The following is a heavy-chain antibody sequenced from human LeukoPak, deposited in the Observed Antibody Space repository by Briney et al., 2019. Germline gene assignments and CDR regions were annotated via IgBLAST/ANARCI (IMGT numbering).Heavy chain of an antibody. D-gene: IGHD6-13*01. CDR2: IKQDGSEK. J-gene: IGHJ4*02. V-gene: IGHV3-7*01. CDR3: AKAGSSWYEY. Sequence: PGGSLRLSCAASGFTFSSYWMSWVRQAPGKGLEWVADIKQDGSEKYYVDSLKGRFTISRDNAKNSLYLQMNSLRAEDTAVYYCAKAGSSWYEYWGQGTLVTVSS. CDR1: GFTFSSYW.